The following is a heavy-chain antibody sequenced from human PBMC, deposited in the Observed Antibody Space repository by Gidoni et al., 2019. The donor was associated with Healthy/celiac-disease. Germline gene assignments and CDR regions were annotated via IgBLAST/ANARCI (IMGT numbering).Heavy chain of an antibody. J-gene: IGHJ5*02. CDR2: INHSGST. CDR3: ARRSAYDFWSVYCFAP. V-gene: IGHV4-34*01. Sequence: QVQLQQWGAGLLKPSETLSLTCAVYGGSFSGYYWSWIRQPPGKGLECIGEINHSGSTNYNPSLKSRVTISGNTSNTQFSLKLGSLTAADTAVYYCARRSAYDFWSVYCFAPWGQGTLFTVSS. D-gene: IGHD3-3*01. CDR1: GGSFSGYY.